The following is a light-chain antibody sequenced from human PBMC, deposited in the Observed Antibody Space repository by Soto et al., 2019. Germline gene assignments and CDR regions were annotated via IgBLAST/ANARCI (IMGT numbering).Light chain of an antibody. CDR1: RRDVVGDNY. V-gene: IGLV2-14*03. CDR3: SSYTTSNTRQIV. CDR2: DVS. Sequence: QSVLTQPASRFGSPWQSVTLSRPGTRRDVVGDNYVSWYQHHPGKAPKLMIYDVSNRPSGISNRFSGSKSGNTASLTISGLQPEDEGDYYCSSYTTSNTRQIVFGTGTKAPS. J-gene: IGLJ1*01.